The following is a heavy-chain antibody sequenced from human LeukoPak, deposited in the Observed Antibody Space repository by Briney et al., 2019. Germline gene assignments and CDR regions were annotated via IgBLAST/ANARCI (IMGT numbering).Heavy chain of an antibody. J-gene: IGHJ5*02. V-gene: IGHV4-34*01. CDR3: ARGSGGTWEGNWFDP. D-gene: IGHD2-15*01. CDR1: GGSFSDYY. Sequence: KSSETLSLTCAVYGGSFSDYYWSWIRQSPGKGLEWIGEINHSGSTNYNPSLKSRVTISVDTSKNQFSLKMNSMTAADTAIYYCARGSGGTWEGNWFDPWGQGTQVTVSS. CDR2: INHSGST.